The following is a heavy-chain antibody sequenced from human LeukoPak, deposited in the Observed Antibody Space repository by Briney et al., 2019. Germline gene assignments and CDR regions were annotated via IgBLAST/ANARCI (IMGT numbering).Heavy chain of an antibody. J-gene: IGHJ4*02. CDR2: ISSSSSTI. CDR1: GFTFSSCG. CDR3: ARGGHILTGYSHDFDY. V-gene: IGHV3-48*01. D-gene: IGHD3-9*01. Sequence: GGSLRLSCAASGFTFSSCGMTWVRQAPGKGLEWVSYISSSSSTIYYADSVKGRFTISRDNAKNSLYLQMNSLRAEDTAVYYCARGGHILTGYSHDFDYWGQGTLVTVSS.